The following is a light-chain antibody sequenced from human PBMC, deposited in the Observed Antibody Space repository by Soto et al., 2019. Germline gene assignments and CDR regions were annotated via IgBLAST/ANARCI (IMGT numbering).Light chain of an antibody. V-gene: IGKV1-39*01. CDR3: QQRYKTSLSS. Sequence: DIQMTQSPSTLSASVGDRVTITCRASQRIDNFLNWYQQKPGKAPKLLIYGASSLQSGVPSRFSGSGSGTDFTLTITSLQPEDSATYHCQQRYKTSLSSFGQGT. CDR2: GAS. J-gene: IGKJ2*01. CDR1: QRIDNF.